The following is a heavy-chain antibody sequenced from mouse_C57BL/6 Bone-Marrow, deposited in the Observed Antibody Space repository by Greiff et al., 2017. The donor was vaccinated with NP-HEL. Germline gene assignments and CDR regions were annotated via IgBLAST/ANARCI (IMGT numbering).Heavy chain of an antibody. D-gene: IGHD1-1*01. CDR1: GFTFSDYG. CDR2: ISSGSSTI. V-gene: IGHV5-17*01. J-gene: IGHJ2*01. Sequence: EVMLVESGGGLVKPGGSLKLSCAASGFTFSDYGMHWVRQAPEKGLEWVAYISSGSSTIYYVDTVKGRFTISRDNAKNTLFLQMTSLRSEDTAMYYCARGVGLYFDYWGQGTTLTVSS. CDR3: ARGVGLYFDY.